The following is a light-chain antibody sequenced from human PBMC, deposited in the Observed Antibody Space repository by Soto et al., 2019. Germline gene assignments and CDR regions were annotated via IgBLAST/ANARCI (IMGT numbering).Light chain of an antibody. Sequence: EIVLTQSPATLSLSPGERATLSCRASQSVSSYLAWYQQKPGQAPRLLIYDASNRATGIPARFSGSGSGTDFTLPISSLEPEDFAVYYCHQCSNWPPYTFGQGTKLEIK. J-gene: IGKJ2*01. CDR2: DAS. CDR3: HQCSNWPPYT. V-gene: IGKV3-11*01. CDR1: QSVSSY.